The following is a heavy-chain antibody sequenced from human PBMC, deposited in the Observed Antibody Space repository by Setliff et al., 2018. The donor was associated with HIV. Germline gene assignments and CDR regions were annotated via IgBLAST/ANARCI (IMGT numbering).Heavy chain of an antibody. D-gene: IGHD3-22*01. J-gene: IGHJ4*02. V-gene: IGHV4-61*09. Sequence: SETLSLTCTVSGDSITSAGYYWSWVRQSAGKELEWIGHIYASGITTYNPSLASRVTISVDTSKTRFSLRLTSVTATDTAVYYCARGGSTYYYDTRYFDYWGRGTLVTVSS. CDR1: GDSITSAGYY. CDR3: ARGGSTYYYDTRYFDY. CDR2: IYASGIT.